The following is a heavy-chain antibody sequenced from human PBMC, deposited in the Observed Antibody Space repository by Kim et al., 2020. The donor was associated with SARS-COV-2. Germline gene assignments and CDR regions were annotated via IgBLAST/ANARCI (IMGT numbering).Heavy chain of an antibody. CDR3: ARAPTTIFGVVTPGYYYMDV. CDR1: GGTFSSYA. CDR2: IIPILGIA. D-gene: IGHD3-3*01. V-gene: IGHV1-69*04. J-gene: IGHJ6*03. Sequence: SVKVSCKASGGTFSSYAISWVRQAPGQGLEWMGRIIPILGIANYAQKFQGRVTITSDKSTSTAYMELSSLRSEDTAVYYCARAPTTIFGVVTPGYYYMDVWGQGTTVTVSS.